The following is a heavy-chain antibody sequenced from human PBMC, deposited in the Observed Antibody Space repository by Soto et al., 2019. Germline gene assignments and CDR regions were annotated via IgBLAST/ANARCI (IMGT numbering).Heavy chain of an antibody. V-gene: IGHV1-18*01. Sequence: QVQLVQSGAEVKKPGASVKVSYKASGYSFSSYAISWVRQAPGQGLEWMGWIITYNGNTNYAQKLQGRVTMTTDTSTTTAYMDLRSLRSDDTAVYYCARTGPPVDYWGQGTLVTVSS. J-gene: IGHJ4*02. CDR3: ARTGPPVDY. CDR2: IITYNGNT. CDR1: GYSFSSYA.